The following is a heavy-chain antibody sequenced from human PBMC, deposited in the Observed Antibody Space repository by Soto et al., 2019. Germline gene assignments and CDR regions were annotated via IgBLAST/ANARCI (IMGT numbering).Heavy chain of an antibody. Sequence: GGSLRLSCAASGFTFDDYAMHWVRQAPGKGLEWVSGISWNSGSIGYADSVKGRFTISRDNAKNSLYLQMNSLRAEDTALYYCAKDTSLWFGVDVWGKGTTVTVSS. CDR2: ISWNSGSI. J-gene: IGHJ6*04. D-gene: IGHD3-10*01. V-gene: IGHV3-9*01. CDR3: AKDTSLWFGVDV. CDR1: GFTFDDYA.